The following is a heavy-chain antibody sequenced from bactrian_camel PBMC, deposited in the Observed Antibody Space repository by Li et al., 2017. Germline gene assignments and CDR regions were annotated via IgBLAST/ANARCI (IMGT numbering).Heavy chain of an antibody. D-gene: IGHD3*01. V-gene: IGHV3S53*01. CDR1: ESTYRSIC. Sequence: HVQLVESGGGSVQAGGSLTLSCTASESTYRSICMAWFRQAPGSQRETVATVDSNGVTKVAGSVKGRFTLSKDNAKNTLYLRMDNLKPEDTALYTCAAEDQAPWDMGWICNYNSWARGPRSPSP. CDR2: VDSNGVT. J-gene: IGHJ4*01.